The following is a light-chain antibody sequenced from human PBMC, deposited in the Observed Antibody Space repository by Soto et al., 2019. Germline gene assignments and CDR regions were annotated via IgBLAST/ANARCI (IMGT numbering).Light chain of an antibody. CDR2: DAS. J-gene: IGKJ4*01. V-gene: IGKV3-11*01. Sequence: EIVLTQSPATLSLSPGERATLSCRASQSVGGYLDWYQQKPGQAPRLLIYDASNRASGIPARFSGSGSGTDFTLTISSLEPEDLAVYYCHQRSNCPPLAFGGGTKVEIK. CDR3: HQRSNCPPLA. CDR1: QSVGGY.